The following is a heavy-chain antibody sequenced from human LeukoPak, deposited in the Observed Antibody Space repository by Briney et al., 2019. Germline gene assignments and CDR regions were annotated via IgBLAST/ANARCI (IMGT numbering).Heavy chain of an antibody. J-gene: IGHJ5*02. D-gene: IGHD2-2*01. CDR1: GFTFSGSA. Sequence: AGGSLRLSCAASGFTFSGSAVHWVRQASGKGLEWVGRIRSKANSYATVYAAPVKGRFTISRDDSKNTAYLQMNSLKTEDTAVYYCTRPLGYCTSTSCLNWFHPWGQGTLVTVSS. CDR3: TRPLGYCTSTSCLNWFHP. CDR2: IRSKANSYAT. V-gene: IGHV3-73*01.